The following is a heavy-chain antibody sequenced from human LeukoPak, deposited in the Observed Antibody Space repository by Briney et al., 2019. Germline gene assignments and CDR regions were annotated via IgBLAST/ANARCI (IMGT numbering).Heavy chain of an antibody. J-gene: IGHJ4*02. CDR3: ARDKKIAVVLDH. D-gene: IGHD2-15*01. V-gene: IGHV3-33*01. CDR1: GFSLSGFG. Sequence: GRSLRLSCAASGFSLSGFGIHWVRQAPGKGLEWVAVIWHDGSFKHFADSVKGRFTISRDNSKNMVYLQMNSLRVEDTAVYYCARDKKIAVVLDHWGKGTLVTVSS. CDR2: IWHDGSFK.